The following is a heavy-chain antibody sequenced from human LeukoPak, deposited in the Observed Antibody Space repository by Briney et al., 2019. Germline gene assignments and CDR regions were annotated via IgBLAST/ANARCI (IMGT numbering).Heavy chain of an antibody. CDR3: ARGRRGKGLKTYYYDSSGYWPIDY. V-gene: IGHV4-34*01. CDR1: GGSFSGYY. CDR2: INHSGST. J-gene: IGHJ4*02. D-gene: IGHD3-22*01. Sequence: SETLSLTCAVYGGSFSGYYWSWIRQPPGKGLEWIGEINHSGSTNYNPSLKSRVTISVDTSKNQFSLKLSSVTAADTAVYYCARGRRGKGLKTYYYDSSGYWPIDYWGQGTLVTVSS.